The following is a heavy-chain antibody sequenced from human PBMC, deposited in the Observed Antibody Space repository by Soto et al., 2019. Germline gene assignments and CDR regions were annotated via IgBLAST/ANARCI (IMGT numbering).Heavy chain of an antibody. D-gene: IGHD2-2*01. CDR1: GYTFTSYG. V-gene: IGHV1-18*04. J-gene: IGHJ5*02. Sequence: ASVKVSCKASGYTFTSYGISWVRQAPGQGLEWMGWISAYNGNTNYAQKLQGRVTMTTDTSTSTAYMELRSLRSDDTAVYYCARYCSSTSCRATWFDPWGQGTLVTVSS. CDR2: ISAYNGNT. CDR3: ARYCSSTSCRATWFDP.